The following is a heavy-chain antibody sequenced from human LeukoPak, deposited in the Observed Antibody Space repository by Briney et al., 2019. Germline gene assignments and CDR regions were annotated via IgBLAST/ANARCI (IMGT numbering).Heavy chain of an antibody. CDR3: ARDNRNYYGSGAFPDY. CDR2: IYHSGTT. CDR1: GVSFSSSTYY. J-gene: IGHJ4*02. V-gene: IGHV4-39*07. Sequence: SETLSLTCTVSGVSFSSSTYYWGWIRQPPGRGLEWIGSIYHSGTTYYNPSLKSRVTISVDTSKNLFSLNLKSVTAADTAVYYCARDNRNYYGSGAFPDYWGQGTLVTVSS. D-gene: IGHD3-10*01.